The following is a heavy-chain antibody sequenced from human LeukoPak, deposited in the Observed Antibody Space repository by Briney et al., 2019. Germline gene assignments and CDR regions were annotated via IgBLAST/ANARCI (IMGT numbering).Heavy chain of an antibody. D-gene: IGHD3-3*01. CDR1: GYTFTGYY. Sequence: ASVKVSCKASGYTFTGYYMHWVRQAPGQGLEWMGWINPNSVGTNYAQKFQGWVTMTRDTSISTAYMELSRLRSDDTAVYYCARGTRITIFGVVIWSGSYFDYWGQGTLVTVSS. CDR3: ARGTRITIFGVVIWSGSYFDY. J-gene: IGHJ4*02. V-gene: IGHV1-2*04. CDR2: INPNSVGT.